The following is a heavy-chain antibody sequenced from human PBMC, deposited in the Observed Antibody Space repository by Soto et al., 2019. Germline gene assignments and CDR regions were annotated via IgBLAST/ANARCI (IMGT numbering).Heavy chain of an antibody. D-gene: IGHD1-26*01. CDR1: GFTFSDHY. J-gene: IGHJ3*02. Sequence: EVQLVESGGGLVQPGGSLRLSCAASGFTFSDHYMDWVRQAPGKGLEWVGRTRNKANSYTTEYAASVKGRFTISRDDSKNSLYLQMNSLKPEDTAVYYCARDVLVGATRGAFDIWGQGTMVTVSS. CDR2: TRNKANSYTT. CDR3: ARDVLVGATRGAFDI. V-gene: IGHV3-72*01.